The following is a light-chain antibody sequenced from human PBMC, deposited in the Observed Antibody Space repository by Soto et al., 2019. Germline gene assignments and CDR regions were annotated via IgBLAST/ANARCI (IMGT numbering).Light chain of an antibody. CDR3: QHYNSYSEA. J-gene: IGKJ1*01. Sequence: DIQMTQSPSTLSGSVGDIGTITFRASQTISSWLAWYQQKPGKATKLMIYKASTLKSGVPSRLSGSGSGTEFTLTISSLQPDDFATYYCQHYNSYSEAFGQGPKV. CDR2: KAS. CDR1: QTISSW. V-gene: IGKV1-5*03.